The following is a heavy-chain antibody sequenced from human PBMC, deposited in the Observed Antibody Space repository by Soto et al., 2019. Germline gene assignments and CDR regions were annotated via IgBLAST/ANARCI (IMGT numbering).Heavy chain of an antibody. CDR2: MNPNSGNT. CDR1: GYTFTSYY. D-gene: IGHD3-22*01. J-gene: IGHJ3*02. V-gene: IGHV1-8*01. CDR3: ARLSWYYYDSSGYPTDAFDI. Sequence: GSVEVSWKASGYTFTSYYINWVRQATGQGLEWMGWMNPNSGNTGYAQKFQGRVTMTRNTSISTAYMELSSLRSEDTAVYYCARLSWYYYDSSGYPTDAFDIWGQGTMVTVSS.